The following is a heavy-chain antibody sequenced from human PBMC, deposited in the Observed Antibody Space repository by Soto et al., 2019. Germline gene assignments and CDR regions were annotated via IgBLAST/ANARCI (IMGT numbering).Heavy chain of an antibody. CDR1: GYTFTSYG. CDR2: ISAYNGNT. D-gene: IGHD3-10*01. CDR3: ATTRNSYGSGSYPYQNWFDP. Sequence: ASVKVSCKASGYTFTSYGISWVRQAPGQGLEWTGWISAYNGNTNYAQKLQGRVTMTTGTSTSTAYTELRSLRSDDTAVYYCATTRNSYGSGSYPYQNWFDPWGQGTLVTVSS. V-gene: IGHV1-18*04. J-gene: IGHJ5*02.